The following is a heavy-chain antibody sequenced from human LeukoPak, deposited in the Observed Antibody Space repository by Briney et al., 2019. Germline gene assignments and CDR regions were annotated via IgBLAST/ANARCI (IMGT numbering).Heavy chain of an antibody. CDR2: IGTAGDT. V-gene: IGHV3-13*01. J-gene: IGHJ4*02. CDR3: ARGVGSGYYYG. CDR1: GFTFSSYG. Sequence: GGSLRLSCAASGFTFSSYGMHWVRQATGKGLEWVSAIGTAGDTYYPGSVKGRFTISRENAKNSLYLQMNSLRAEDTAVYYCARGVGSGYYYGWGQGTLVTVSS. D-gene: IGHD3-22*01.